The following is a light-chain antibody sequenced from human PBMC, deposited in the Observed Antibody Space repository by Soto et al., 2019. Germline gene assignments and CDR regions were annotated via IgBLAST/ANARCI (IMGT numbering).Light chain of an antibody. CDR2: DAS. CDR1: QSISTY. CDR3: QQTYSTPPYT. Sequence: DIQMTQSPSSLSASVGDRVTITCRASQSISTYLNWYHQKPGKAPKFLIYDASSVQSGVPSRFSGSGSGTDFTLTITSLQPEDFATYYCQQTYSTPPYTFGQGTKLEIK. V-gene: IGKV1-39*01. J-gene: IGKJ2*01.